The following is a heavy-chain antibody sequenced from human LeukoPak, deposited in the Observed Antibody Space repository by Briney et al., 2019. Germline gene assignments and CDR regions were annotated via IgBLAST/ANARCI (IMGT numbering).Heavy chain of an antibody. CDR3: ARVSCSSTSCPRRDALDV. V-gene: IGHV4-59*01. Sequence: SETLSLTCTVSGGSISYYYWSWIRQPPGKGLEWIGYIYYSGSTYYNPSLKSRVTTSVDTSKNQFSLNLTSVTTADTAVYYCARVSCSSTSCPRRDALDVWGQGTMVTVSS. D-gene: IGHD2-2*01. CDR1: GGSISYYY. CDR2: IYYSGST. J-gene: IGHJ3*01.